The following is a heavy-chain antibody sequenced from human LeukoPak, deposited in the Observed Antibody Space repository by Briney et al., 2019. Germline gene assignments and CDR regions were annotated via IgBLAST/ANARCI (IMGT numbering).Heavy chain of an antibody. V-gene: IGHV3-13*04. CDR1: GFTLSRHD. D-gene: IGHD3-10*01. CDR2: IGTAADT. Sequence: GGSLRLSCAASGFTLSRHDMHWLRQIAGKGLEWVSTIGTAADTYYVGSVKGRFTISRENAENSLYLQMNSLRAGDTAVYYCARDNNFYGSGSYAFDIWGPGTMVTVSS. CDR3: ARDNNFYGSGSYAFDI. J-gene: IGHJ3*02.